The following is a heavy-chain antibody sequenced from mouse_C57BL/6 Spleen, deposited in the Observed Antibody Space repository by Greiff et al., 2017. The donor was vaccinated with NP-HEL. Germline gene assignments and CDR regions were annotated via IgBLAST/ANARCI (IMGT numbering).Heavy chain of an antibody. CDR2: INPSTGGT. CDR3: AIYYDSSYGYCDY. J-gene: IGHJ2*01. V-gene: IGHV1-42*01. Sequence: LQVSGPELVKPGASVKISCKASGYSFTGYYMNWVKQSPEKSLEWIGEINPSTGGTTYNQKFKAKATLTADKSSSTAYIQLMRLTSEDSAVYYCAIYYDSSYGYCDYWGQGTPLTVSS. CDR1: GYSFTGYY. D-gene: IGHD1-1*01.